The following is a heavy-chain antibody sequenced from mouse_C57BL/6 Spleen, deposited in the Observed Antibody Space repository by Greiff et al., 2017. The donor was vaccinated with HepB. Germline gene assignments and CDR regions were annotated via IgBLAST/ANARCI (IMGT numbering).Heavy chain of an antibody. CDR2: IHPNSGST. CDR3: AREKVGRGSSGVDY. D-gene: IGHD1-1*01. V-gene: IGHV1-64*01. J-gene: IGHJ2*01. Sequence: QVQLQQPGAELVKPGASVKLSCKASGYTFTSYWMHWVKQRPGQGLEWIGMIHPNSGSTNYNEKFKSKATLTVDKSSSTAYMQLSSLTSEDSAVYYCAREKVGRGSSGVDYWGQGTTLTVSS. CDR1: GYTFTSYW.